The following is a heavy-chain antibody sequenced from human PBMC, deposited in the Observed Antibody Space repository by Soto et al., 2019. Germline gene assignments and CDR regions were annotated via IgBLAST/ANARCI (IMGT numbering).Heavy chain of an antibody. CDR1: GVSISSGGYY. CDR2: ILYSGST. V-gene: IGHV4-31*03. J-gene: IGHJ3*02. Sequence: QVQLQESGPGLVKPSQTLSLTCTVAGVSISSGGYYWSWIRQHPGKGLEWIGYILYSGSTYYNPSPESRATISVDTSKSQFSLKLSSVTDADTAVYYGASYQQSYAFDIWGQGTTVTVSS. CDR3: ASYQQSYAFDI. D-gene: IGHD2-2*01.